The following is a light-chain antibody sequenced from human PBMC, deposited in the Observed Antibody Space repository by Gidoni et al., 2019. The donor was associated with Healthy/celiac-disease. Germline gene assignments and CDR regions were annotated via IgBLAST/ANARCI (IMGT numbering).Light chain of an antibody. J-gene: IGKJ3*01. Sequence: DIVMTQTPLSLSVTPGQPASISCKSSQSPQLLIYEVSNRFSGVPDRFSGSGSGTDFTLKISRVEAEDVGVYYCMQSIQLPPFTFGPGTKVDIK. CDR2: EVS. CDR3: MQSIQLPPFT. CDR1: Q. V-gene: IGKV2D-29*02.